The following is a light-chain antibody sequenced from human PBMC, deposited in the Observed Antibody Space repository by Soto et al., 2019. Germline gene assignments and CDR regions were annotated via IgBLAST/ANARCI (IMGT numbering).Light chain of an antibody. Sequence: EIVLTQSPGTLSLSPGERATLSCRASQSVSSSYLAWYQQTPGQAPRLLIYGASSRATGIPDRFSGSGSGTDFTLTISRLEPEDFAVYYCQQYRSPPRTFGQGTKLEIK. CDR2: GAS. J-gene: IGKJ2*01. V-gene: IGKV3-20*01. CDR3: QQYRSPPRT. CDR1: QSVSSSY.